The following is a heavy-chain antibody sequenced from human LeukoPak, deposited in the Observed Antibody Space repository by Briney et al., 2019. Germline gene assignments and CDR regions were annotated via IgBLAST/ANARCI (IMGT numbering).Heavy chain of an antibody. J-gene: IGHJ6*02. CDR2: IYHSGST. CDR1: GGSISSGGYS. Sequence: SQTLSLTCAVSGGSISSGGYSWSWIRQPPGKGLEWIGYIYHSGSTYYNPSLKSRVTISVDRSKNQFSLKLSSVTAADTAVYYCARGPTVTTPYYYGMDVWGQGTTVTVPS. CDR3: ARGPTVTTPYYYGMDV. D-gene: IGHD4-17*01. V-gene: IGHV4-30-2*01.